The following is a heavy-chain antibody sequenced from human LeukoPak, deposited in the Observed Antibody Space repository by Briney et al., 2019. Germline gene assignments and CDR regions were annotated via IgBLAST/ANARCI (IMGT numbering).Heavy chain of an antibody. J-gene: IGHJ6*02. Sequence: GGSLRLSCAASGFTFSSYSMNWVRQAPGKGLEWVSSISSSSSYIYYADSVKGRFTISRDNAKNSLYLQMNSLRAEDAAVYYCARDGGSDYGMDVWGQGTTVTVSS. V-gene: IGHV3-21*01. CDR3: ARDGGSDYGMDV. D-gene: IGHD6-25*01. CDR2: ISSSSSYI. CDR1: GFTFSSYS.